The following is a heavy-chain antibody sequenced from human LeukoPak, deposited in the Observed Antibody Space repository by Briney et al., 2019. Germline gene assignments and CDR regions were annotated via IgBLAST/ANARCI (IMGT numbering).Heavy chain of an antibody. CDR3: ARGGGRDYGDLSAYYYYALDV. D-gene: IGHD4-17*01. J-gene: IGHJ6*02. CDR1: GFTFSSYA. Sequence: GGSLRLSCAASGFTFSSYAMSWVRQAPGKGLEWVSAISGSGGSTYYADSVKGRFTISRDNSKNTLYLQMNSLRAEDTAVYYWARGGGRDYGDLSAYYYYALDVWGQGTTVTVS. CDR2: ISGSGGST. V-gene: IGHV3-23*01.